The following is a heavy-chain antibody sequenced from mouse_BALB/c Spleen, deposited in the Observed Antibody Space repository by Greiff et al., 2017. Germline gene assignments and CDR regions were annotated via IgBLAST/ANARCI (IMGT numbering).Heavy chain of an antibody. CDR1: GFAFSSYD. V-gene: IGHV5-12-1*01. Sequence: EVKLVESGGGLVKPGGSLKLSCAASGFAFSSYDMSWVRQTPEKRLEWVAYISSGGGSTYYPDTVKGRFTISRDNAKNTLYLQMGSLKSEDTAMYYCAREGGNWYFDVWGAGTTVTVSS. CDR3: AREGGNWYFDV. D-gene: IGHD1-1*01. J-gene: IGHJ1*01. CDR2: ISSGGGST.